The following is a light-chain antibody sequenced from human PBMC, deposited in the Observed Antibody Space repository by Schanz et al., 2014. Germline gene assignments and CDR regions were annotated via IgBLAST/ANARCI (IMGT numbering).Light chain of an antibody. CDR3: QQYNSSPA. V-gene: IGKV1-33*01. CDR2: GAS. J-gene: IGKJ1*01. Sequence: DIQMTQSPSSLSASVGDRVTISCQASQDINNNLNWYQQKPGKAPKLLISGASNLETGVPSRFSGGGYGTDFILTISSLQPEDFATYYCQQYNSSPAFGQGTKVEIK. CDR1: QDINNN.